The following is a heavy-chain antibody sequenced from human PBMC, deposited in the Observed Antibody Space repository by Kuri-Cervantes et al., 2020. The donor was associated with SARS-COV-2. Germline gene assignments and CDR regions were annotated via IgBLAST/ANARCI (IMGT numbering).Heavy chain of an antibody. CDR3: ERALGDSGSYNIQH. D-gene: IGHD1-26*01. J-gene: IGHJ1*01. CDR1: GFTFSSYS. CDR2: ISSSSSYI. V-gene: IGHV3-21*01. Sequence: GGSLRLSCAASGFTFSSYSMNWVRRGPGKGLEWVSSISSSSSYIYYADSVKGRFTISRDNATNSLYLQMNSLRAEDTAVYYCERALGDSGSYNIQHWGQGTLVTVSS.